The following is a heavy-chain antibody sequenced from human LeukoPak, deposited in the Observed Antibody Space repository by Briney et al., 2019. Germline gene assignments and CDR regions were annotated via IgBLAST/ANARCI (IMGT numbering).Heavy chain of an antibody. D-gene: IGHD1-26*01. V-gene: IGHV3-21*01. CDR2: ISSSSSYR. J-gene: IGHJ5*02. CDR3: ARVQFLGTNSGSYWNWFDP. CDR1: GFTFSSYS. Sequence: GGTLRLSCAASGFTFSSYSMNWVRQAPGKGLEWVSSISSSSSYRDYADSVKGRFTISRDNAKNSLYLQMNSLRAEDTAVYYCARVQFLGTNSGSYWNWFDPWGQGTLVTVSS.